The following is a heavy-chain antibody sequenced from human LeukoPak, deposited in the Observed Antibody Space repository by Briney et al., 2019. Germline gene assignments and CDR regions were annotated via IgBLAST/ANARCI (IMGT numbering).Heavy chain of an antibody. CDR1: GGSISSYY. J-gene: IGHJ4*02. CDR3: ARRGGHGGSFDY. V-gene: IGHV4-59*08. Sequence: SETLSLTCTVSGGSISSYYWSWIRQPPGKGLEWIGYIFNSGSTNYNPSLKSRVTISVDTSMNQFSLKLSSVTAADTAVYYCARRGGHGGSFDYWGQGTLVTVSS. CDR2: IFNSGST. D-gene: IGHD4-23*01.